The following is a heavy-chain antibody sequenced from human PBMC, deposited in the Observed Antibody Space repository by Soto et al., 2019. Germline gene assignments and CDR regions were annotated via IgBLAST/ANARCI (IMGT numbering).Heavy chain of an antibody. CDR2: ISSSSSYI. D-gene: IGHD4-17*01. J-gene: IGHJ2*01. CDR1: GFTFSSYS. CDR3: ARDLTTVAPGGWYFDL. V-gene: IGHV3-21*01. Sequence: GGSLRLSCAASGFTFSSYSMNWVRQAPGKGLEWVSSISSSSSYIYYADSVKGRFTISRDNAKNSLYLQMNSLRAEDTAVYYYARDLTTVAPGGWYFDLWGRGTLVTVSS.